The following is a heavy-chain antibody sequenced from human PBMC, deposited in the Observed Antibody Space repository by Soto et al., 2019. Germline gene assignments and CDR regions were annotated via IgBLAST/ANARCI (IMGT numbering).Heavy chain of an antibody. D-gene: IGHD3-22*01. J-gene: IGHJ6*02. CDR1: GYTFTSYG. V-gene: IGHV1-18*01. Sequence: QVQLVQSGAEVKKPGASVKVSCKASGYTFTSYGISWVRQAPGQGLEWMGWISAYNGNTNYAQKLQGRVTMTTDTSTSTAYMELRSLRSDDTDVYYCARGSYYDSSGPGSDMDVWGQGTTVTVSS. CDR2: ISAYNGNT. CDR3: ARGSYYDSSGPGSDMDV.